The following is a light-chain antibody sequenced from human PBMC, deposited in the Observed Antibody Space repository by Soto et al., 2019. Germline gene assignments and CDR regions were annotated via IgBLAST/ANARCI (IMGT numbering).Light chain of an antibody. J-gene: IGLJ1*01. V-gene: IGLV1-40*01. CDR3: QSYDSSLSGYV. CDR2: GNS. CDR1: SSNIGASYD. Sequence: QSVLTQPPSVSGAPGQTVTISCSGSSSNIGASYDVHWYEHLPGTAPKLLIYGNSNRPSGVPDRFSGSKSGTSASLAITGLQAEDEADYYCQSYDSSLSGYVFGTGTKLTV.